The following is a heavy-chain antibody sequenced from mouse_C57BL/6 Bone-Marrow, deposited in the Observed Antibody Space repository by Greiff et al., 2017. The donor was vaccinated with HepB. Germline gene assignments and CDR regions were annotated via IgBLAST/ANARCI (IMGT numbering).Heavy chain of an antibody. V-gene: IGHV1-78*01. J-gene: IGHJ4*01. CDR2: IYPRDGST. D-gene: IGHD1-1*01. CDR1: GYTLTDHT. Sequence: VQLQQSDAELVKPGASVKISCKVSGYTLTDHTIHWMKQRPEQGLAWIGYIYPRDGSTKYNEKFKGKATLTADKSSSTAYMQLNSLTSEDSSVYFCARRVDYYAMDYWGQGTSVTVSS. CDR3: ARRVDYYAMDY.